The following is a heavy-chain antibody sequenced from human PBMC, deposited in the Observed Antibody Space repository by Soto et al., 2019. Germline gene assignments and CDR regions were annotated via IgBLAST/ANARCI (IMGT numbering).Heavy chain of an antibody. CDR3: ARAPRSRWGDAFEG. V-gene: IGHV1-69*02. D-gene: IGHD2-2*01. J-gene: IGHJ3*01. CDR1: GGTFSNYT. Sequence: QVQLVQSGAEVKKPGSSVKVSCKASGGTFSNYTIAWVRQAPGQGLEWMGRIIPIPGIPNYAQRFQERVTITADNSTNTAYMELSSLRSEDTAVYYCARAPRSRWGDAFEGWGQGKMVTVSS. CDR2: IIPIPGIP.